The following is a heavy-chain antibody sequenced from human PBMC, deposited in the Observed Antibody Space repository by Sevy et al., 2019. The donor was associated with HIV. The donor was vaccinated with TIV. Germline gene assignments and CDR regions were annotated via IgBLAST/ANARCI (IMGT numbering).Heavy chain of an antibody. Sequence: GGSLRLSCAVSGFSFSHYAFHWVRQAPGKGLEWVSLISYDGTNKYYADSVKGRFTISRDNSKNTLYLQMNSLRGNDTGVYYCARVAVSYCTNDCYHRFDYWGPGALVTVSS. J-gene: IGHJ4*02. CDR2: ISYDGTNK. V-gene: IGHV3-30-3*01. CDR3: ARVAVSYCTNDCYHRFDY. CDR1: GFSFSHYA. D-gene: IGHD2-8*01.